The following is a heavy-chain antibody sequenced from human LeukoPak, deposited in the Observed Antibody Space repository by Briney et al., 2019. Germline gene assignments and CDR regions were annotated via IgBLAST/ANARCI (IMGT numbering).Heavy chain of an antibody. D-gene: IGHD3-22*01. Sequence: GESLKISCKGSGYSFSNYWIGWGRQMPGKGLEWMGTIYPGDSDTRYRPSFQGQVTISADKSSSTAYLQWSSLKASDTAMYYRARLGLEAYDNSGYYYLDYWGQGALVTVSS. J-gene: IGHJ4*02. CDR3: ARLGLEAYDNSGYYYLDY. CDR2: IYPGDSDT. V-gene: IGHV5-51*01. CDR1: GYSFSNYW.